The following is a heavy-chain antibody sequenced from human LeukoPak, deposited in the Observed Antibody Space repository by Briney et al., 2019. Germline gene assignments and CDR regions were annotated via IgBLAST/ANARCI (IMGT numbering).Heavy chain of an antibody. J-gene: IGHJ4*02. Sequence: GRSLRLSCAASGFSFSNYAMHWVRQAPGKGLEWVAVISYDGSNKYYADSVKGRFTISRGNSKNTLYLQMNSLRAEDTAVYYCARGLAYYYDSSAYFLDFWGQGTLVTVSS. CDR1: GFSFSNYA. CDR3: ARGLAYYYDSSAYFLDF. CDR2: ISYDGSNK. D-gene: IGHD3-22*01. V-gene: IGHV3-30*04.